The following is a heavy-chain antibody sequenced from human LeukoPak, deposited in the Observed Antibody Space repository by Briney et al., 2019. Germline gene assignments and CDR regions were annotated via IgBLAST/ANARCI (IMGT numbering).Heavy chain of an antibody. D-gene: IGHD5-24*01. CDR1: GFTFSSYA. Sequence: GGSLRLSCAASGFTFSSYAMSWVRQAPGKGLEWVSAISGSGGSTYYADSVKGRFTISRDNSKNTLYLQMNSLRAEDTAVYYCANFKGKDGIKDHFDYWGQGTLVTVSS. J-gene: IGHJ4*02. CDR3: ANFKGKDGIKDHFDY. CDR2: ISGSGGST. V-gene: IGHV3-23*01.